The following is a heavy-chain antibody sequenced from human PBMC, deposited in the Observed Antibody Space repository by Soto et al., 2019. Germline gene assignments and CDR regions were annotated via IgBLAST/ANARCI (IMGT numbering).Heavy chain of an antibody. V-gene: IGHV6-1*01. D-gene: IGHD4-4*01. CDR2: TYYRSKWYN. CDR1: GDSVSSNSAA. CDR3: ARHSNRNYGLYYFDY. J-gene: IGHJ4*02. Sequence: PSQTLSLTCAISGDSVSSNSAAWNWIRQSPSRGLEWLGRTYYRSKWYNDYAVSVKSRIAISPDTSKNQFSLKVSSATAADTAVYYCARHSNRNYGLYYFDYWGLGALVTVSS.